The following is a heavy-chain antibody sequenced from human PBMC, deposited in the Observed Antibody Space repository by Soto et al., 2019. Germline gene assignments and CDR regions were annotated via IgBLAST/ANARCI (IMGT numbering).Heavy chain of an antibody. Sequence: EVQLVESGGGLVQPGGSLRLTCVASGFTFNSYWMSWVRQSPGKGLEWVSNIKQDGSAINYLDSLRGRFTISRDNXXXXXXXXXNSLXXXXXXXXXXTTGRPRSXXXXXXXWG. D-gene: IGHD1-1*01. CDR1: GFTFNSYW. V-gene: IGHV3-7*01. CDR2: IKQDGSAI. CDR3: TTGRPRSXXXXXXX. J-gene: IGHJ1*01.